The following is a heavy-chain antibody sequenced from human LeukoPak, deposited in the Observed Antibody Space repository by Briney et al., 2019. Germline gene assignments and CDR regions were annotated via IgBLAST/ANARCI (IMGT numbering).Heavy chain of an antibody. Sequence: ASVKVSCKASGYTFNGYYIHWVRQAPGQGLEWMGWINPNSGGTNYAQKFQGRVTMTRDTSISTAYMELSRLRSDDTAVYYCARVYYYGSGSYYNVPPDYWGQGTLVTVSS. D-gene: IGHD3-10*01. CDR3: ARVYYYGSGSYYNVPPDY. V-gene: IGHV1-2*02. J-gene: IGHJ4*02. CDR1: GYTFNGYY. CDR2: INPNSGGT.